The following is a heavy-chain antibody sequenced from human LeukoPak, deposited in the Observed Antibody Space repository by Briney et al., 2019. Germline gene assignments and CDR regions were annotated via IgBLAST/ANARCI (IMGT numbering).Heavy chain of an antibody. CDR3: ARERMYSGSGSTYPYYDY. CDR1: GFTFSSYW. J-gene: IGHJ4*02. CDR2: IKTDGSEK. D-gene: IGHD3-10*01. Sequence: PGGSLRLSFAASGFTFSSYWMSWVRQSPGKGLEWVANIKTDGSEKYFMDSVKDRFTISRDNAKNALYLEMNSLRAEDTAEYFCARERMYSGSGSTYPYYDYWGQGTLVTVSS. V-gene: IGHV3-7*01.